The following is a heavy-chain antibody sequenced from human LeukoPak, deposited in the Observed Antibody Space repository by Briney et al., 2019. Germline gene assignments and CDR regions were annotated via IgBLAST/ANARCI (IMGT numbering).Heavy chain of an antibody. CDR3: ARDSVTIFAFEP. CDR2: IYYSGST. CDR1: GGSISSYY. J-gene: IGHJ5*02. Sequence: SETLSLTCTVSGGSISSYYWSWIRQPPGKGLEWIGYIYYSGSTNYNPSLKSRVTISVDTSKNQFSLKLSSVTAADTAVYYCARDSVTIFAFEPWAQRTRVTVSP. V-gene: IGHV4-59*01. D-gene: IGHD3-3*01.